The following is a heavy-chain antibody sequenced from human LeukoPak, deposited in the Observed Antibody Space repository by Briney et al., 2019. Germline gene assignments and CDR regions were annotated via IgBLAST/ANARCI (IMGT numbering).Heavy chain of an antibody. CDR1: GGSISSSSYY. V-gene: IGHV4-39*01. Sequence: PSETLSLTCTVSGGSISSSSYYWGWIRQPPGKGLEWIGSIYYSGSTYYNPSLKSRVTISVDTSKNQFSLKLSSVTAADTAVYYCARLNFGVVISWGQGTLVTVSS. J-gene: IGHJ4*02. CDR2: IYYSGST. CDR3: ARLNFGVVIS. D-gene: IGHD3-3*01.